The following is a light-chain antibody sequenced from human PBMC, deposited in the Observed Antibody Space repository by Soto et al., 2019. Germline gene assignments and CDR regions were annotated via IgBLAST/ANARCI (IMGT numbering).Light chain of an antibody. Sequence: QSVLTQPPSVSGAPGQRVTLSCTGNSSNLGAGYDVHWYQQLPGAAPKLVIFGNRNRPSGVPERFSGSKSGTSAFLAITGLQAEDEADYYCKAYDYSLTASVFGGGTKLTVL. J-gene: IGLJ3*02. CDR3: KAYDYSLTASV. CDR2: GNR. V-gene: IGLV1-40*01. CDR1: SSNLGAGYD.